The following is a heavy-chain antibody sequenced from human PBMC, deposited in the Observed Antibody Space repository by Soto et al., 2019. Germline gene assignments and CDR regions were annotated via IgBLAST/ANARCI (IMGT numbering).Heavy chain of an antibody. CDR1: GDTFDTFA. J-gene: IGHJ4*02. D-gene: IGHD2-15*01. CDR2: IIPIFRTP. V-gene: IGHV1-69*13. CDR3: ARELLGY. Sequence: GASVKVSCKASGDTFDTFAISWVRQAPGQGLEWMGGIIPIFRTPDHAQKFQGRVTITADVSTSTAYMELSSLRSEDTAVYYCARELLGYWGQGTLVTVSS.